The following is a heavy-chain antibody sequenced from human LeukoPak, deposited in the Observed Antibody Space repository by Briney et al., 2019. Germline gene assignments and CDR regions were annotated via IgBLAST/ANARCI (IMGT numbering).Heavy chain of an antibody. CDR3: ARVAQYYDFWSGYLGWFDP. Sequence: SETLSLTCTVSGGSISSYYWSWIRQPPGKGLEWLGYIYYSGSTNYNPSLKSRVTISVDTSKNQFSLKLSFVTAADTAVYYCARVAQYYDFWSGYLGWFDPWGQGTLVTVSS. D-gene: IGHD3-3*01. CDR2: IYYSGST. CDR1: GGSISSYY. V-gene: IGHV4-59*01. J-gene: IGHJ5*02.